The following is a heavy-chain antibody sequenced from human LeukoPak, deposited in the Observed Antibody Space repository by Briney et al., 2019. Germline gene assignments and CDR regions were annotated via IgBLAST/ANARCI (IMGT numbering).Heavy chain of an antibody. Sequence: PGGSLRLSCAASGFTFSTYAMRWVRQAPGKGLEWVSVISGSGGSTYYADSVKGRFTISRDNSKNTLYLQMSSLRAEDTAIYYCAKRKNYASDIWGQGTMVTVSS. CDR2: ISGSGGST. V-gene: IGHV3-23*01. D-gene: IGHD5-24*01. J-gene: IGHJ3*02. CDR3: AKRKNYASDI. CDR1: GFTFSTYA.